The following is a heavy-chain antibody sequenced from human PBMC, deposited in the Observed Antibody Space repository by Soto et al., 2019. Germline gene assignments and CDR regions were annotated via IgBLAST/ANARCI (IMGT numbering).Heavy chain of an antibody. CDR3: AKGHKYSSSGATDV. CDR2: ISGSGGST. Sequence: GGSLRLSFPASGFTFIIYAMSWFRQAPGKGLEWVSAISGSGGSTYYADSVKGRFTISRDNSKNTLYLQMNSLRAEDTAVYYCAKGHKYSSSGATDVWGQGXTVAVYS. V-gene: IGHV3-23*01. CDR1: GFTFIIYA. D-gene: IGHD6-6*01. J-gene: IGHJ6*02.